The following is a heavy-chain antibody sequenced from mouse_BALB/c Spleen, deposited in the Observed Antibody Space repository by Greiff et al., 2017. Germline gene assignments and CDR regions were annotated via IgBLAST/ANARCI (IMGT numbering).Heavy chain of an antibody. Sequence: EVKVEESGGGLVQPGGSMKLSCVASGFTFSNYWMNWVRQSPEKGLEWVAEIRLKSNNYATHYAESVKGRFTISRDDSKSSVYLQMNNLRAEDTGIYYCTRRGYGSPPDYWGQGTTLTVSS. D-gene: IGHD1-1*01. V-gene: IGHV6-6*02. CDR2: IRLKSNNYAT. CDR3: TRRGYGSPPDY. J-gene: IGHJ2*01. CDR1: GFTFSNYW.